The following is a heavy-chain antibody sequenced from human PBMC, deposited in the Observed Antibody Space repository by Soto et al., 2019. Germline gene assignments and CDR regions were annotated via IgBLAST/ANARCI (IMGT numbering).Heavy chain of an antibody. D-gene: IGHD3-22*01. J-gene: IGHJ3*02. CDR2: ISWNSGSV. Sequence: EGQLVESGGGLVQPGRSLRLSCVASGFTFNDYAMHWVRQAPGKGLEWISGISWNSGSVDYANSVKGRFSISRDNARNSLHLLMNSLRPEDTAFYYFVKDNRLVLPVGILGASCDIWGQGTLVTVSS. V-gene: IGHV3-9*01. CDR1: GFTFNDYA. CDR3: VKDNRLVLPVGILGASCDI.